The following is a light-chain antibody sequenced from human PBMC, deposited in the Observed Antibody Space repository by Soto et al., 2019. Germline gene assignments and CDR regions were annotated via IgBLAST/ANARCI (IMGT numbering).Light chain of an antibody. CDR1: KLGDKS. V-gene: IGLV3-1*01. J-gene: IGLJ2*01. Sequence: SYELTQPPSVSVSPGQTASISCSGDKLGDKSASWYQQKPGQSPVLVIYGDTKRPSGIPERFSGSNSGNTATLTISGTQAMDEADYYCQAWDSSTAVFGGGTKLTVL. CDR2: GDT. CDR3: QAWDSSTAV.